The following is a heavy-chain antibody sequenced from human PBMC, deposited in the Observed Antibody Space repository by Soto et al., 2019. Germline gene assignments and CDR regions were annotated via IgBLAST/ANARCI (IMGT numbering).Heavy chain of an antibody. J-gene: IGHJ6*02. V-gene: IGHV1-69*01. CDR2: IIPIFGTA. CDR1: GGTFSSYA. D-gene: IGHD5-12*01. CDR3: ARDIVATIGVSPVGMDV. Sequence: QVQLVQSGAEVKKPGSSVKVSCKASGGTFSSYAISWVRQAPGQGLEWMGGIIPIFGTANYAQKFQGRVTITADESTSTAYMELSSLRSEDTAVYYCARDIVATIGVSPVGMDVWGQGTTVTVSS.